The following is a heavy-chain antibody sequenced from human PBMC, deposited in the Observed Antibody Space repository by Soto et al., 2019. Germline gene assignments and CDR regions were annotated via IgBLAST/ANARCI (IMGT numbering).Heavy chain of an antibody. CDR2: ISAYNGKT. V-gene: IGHV1-18*01. CDR1: GYTFTSYG. J-gene: IGHJ6*02. Sequence: QVQLVQSGGEVKKPGASVKLSCTASGYTFTSYGIRWVRQAPGQGLEWMGWISAYNGKTNYAQNVQGRITMTTDTTTRTAYMGLGSLRSDDTAVDYCAGGGGANYYHDMDAWGQGTTVTVSS. CDR3: AGGGGANYYHDMDA. D-gene: IGHD4-17*01.